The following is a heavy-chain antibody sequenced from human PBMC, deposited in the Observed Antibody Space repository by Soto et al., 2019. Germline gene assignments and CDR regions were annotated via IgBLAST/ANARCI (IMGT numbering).Heavy chain of an antibody. CDR1: GGTFSSYA. CDR2: IIPIVTTP. CDR3: ARVGYNFCSRYHYYGVDV. Sequence: QVRLVQSGAEVKKPGSSVKVSCEASGGTFSSYAVTWVRQAPGQGLEWMGGIIPIVTTPNYAQKFQGRLTISADKPTSTSYMELSSLRSEDTGVYYGARVGYNFCSRYHYYGVDVWGQGTTVIVS. V-gene: IGHV1-69*06. D-gene: IGHD3-3*01. J-gene: IGHJ6*02.